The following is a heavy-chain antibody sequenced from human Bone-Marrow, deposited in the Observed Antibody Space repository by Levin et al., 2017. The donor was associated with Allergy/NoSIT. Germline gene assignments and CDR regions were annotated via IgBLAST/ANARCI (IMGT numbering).Heavy chain of an antibody. CDR1: GGSISSPDYY. Sequence: SQTLSLTCTVSGGSISSPDYYWSWVRQHPGKGPEWIGYLYYSGSTYYNPSLKSRVTMSVDTSKNQFYLKLSSVTAADTAVYYCARFEGSGINHFDPWGQGTLVTVSS. CDR2: LYYSGST. D-gene: IGHD3-10*01. J-gene: IGHJ5*02. CDR3: ARFEGSGINHFDP. V-gene: IGHV4-31*03.